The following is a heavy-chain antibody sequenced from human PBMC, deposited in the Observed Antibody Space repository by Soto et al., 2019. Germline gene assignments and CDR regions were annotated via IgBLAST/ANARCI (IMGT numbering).Heavy chain of an antibody. Sequence: GASVKVSCKASGYTFTSYGISWVRQAPGQGLEWMGWISAYNGNTNYAQKLQGRVTMTTDTSTSTAYMELRSLRSDDTAVYYCARVAYSSGWYYNRYYYYYMDVWGKGTTVTVSS. J-gene: IGHJ6*03. CDR2: ISAYNGNT. CDR3: ARVAYSSGWYYNRYYYYYMDV. V-gene: IGHV1-18*01. CDR1: GYTFTSYG. D-gene: IGHD6-19*01.